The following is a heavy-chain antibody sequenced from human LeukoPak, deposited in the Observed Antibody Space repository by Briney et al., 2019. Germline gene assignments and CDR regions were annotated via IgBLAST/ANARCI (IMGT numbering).Heavy chain of an antibody. D-gene: IGHD3-22*01. CDR2: INPSGGST. Sequence: ASVNVSCKASGYTFTSYYMHWVRQAPGQGLEWMGIINPSGGSTSYAQKFQGRVTMTRDTSTSTVYMELSSLRSEDTAVYYCARSRGFGGYYSVFDYWGQGTLVTVSS. CDR1: GYTFTSYY. CDR3: ARSRGFGGYYSVFDY. V-gene: IGHV1-46*01. J-gene: IGHJ4*02.